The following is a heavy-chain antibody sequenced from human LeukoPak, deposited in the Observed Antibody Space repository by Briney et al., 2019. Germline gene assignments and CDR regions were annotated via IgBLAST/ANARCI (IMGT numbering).Heavy chain of an antibody. CDR2: IDWDDDK. CDR3: ARTPYCGGDCYVDY. J-gene: IGHJ4*02. D-gene: IGHD2-21*02. Sequence: SGPALVKPTQTLTLTCTFSGFSLSTSGMRVSWIRQPPGKALEWLARIDWDDDKFYSTSLKTRLNISKDTYKNQVVLTMTNMDPVDTATYYCARTPYCGGDCYVDYWGQGTLVTVSS. V-gene: IGHV2-70*04. CDR1: GFSLSTSGMR.